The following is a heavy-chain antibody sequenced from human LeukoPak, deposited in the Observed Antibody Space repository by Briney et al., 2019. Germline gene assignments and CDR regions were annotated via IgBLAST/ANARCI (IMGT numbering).Heavy chain of an antibody. CDR3: ARDSSMLRGPLVIYYFDF. V-gene: IGHV3-21*04. D-gene: IGHD3-10*01. CDR2: ISSSSSYI. CDR1: GFTFSSYE. J-gene: IGHJ4*02. Sequence: PGGSLRLSCAASGFTFSSYEMNWVRQAPGKGLEWVSSISSSSSYIYYADSVKGRFTISRDNAKNSLYLQMNSLRAEDTAVYYCARDSSMLRGPLVIYYFDFWGQGTLVTVSS.